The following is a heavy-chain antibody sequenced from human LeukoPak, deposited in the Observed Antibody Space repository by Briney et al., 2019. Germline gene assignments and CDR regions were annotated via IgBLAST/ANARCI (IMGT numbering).Heavy chain of an antibody. CDR1: GYTFTSYG. J-gene: IGHJ6*03. D-gene: IGHD3-22*01. V-gene: IGHV1-18*01. CDR3: ARASVGYYDSGRYYYYMDV. Sequence: GASVKVSCKASGYTFTSYGISWVRQAPGQGLEWMGWISAYNGNTNYAQKLQGRVTMTTDTSTSTAYMELRSLRSDDTAVYYCARASVGYYDSGRYYYYMDVWGKGTTVTISS. CDR2: ISAYNGNT.